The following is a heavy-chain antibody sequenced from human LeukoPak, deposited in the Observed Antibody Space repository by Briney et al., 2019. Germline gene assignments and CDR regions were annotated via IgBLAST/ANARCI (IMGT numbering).Heavy chain of an antibody. CDR2: IYYSGST. CDR1: GGSISSSSYY. Sequence: SETLSLTCTVSGGSISSSSYYWGWIRQPPGKGLEWIGSIYYSGSTYYNPSLKSRVTISVDTSKNQFSLKLSSVTAADTAVYYCARDPTLGHLPFDIWGQGTMVTVSS. J-gene: IGHJ3*02. V-gene: IGHV4-39*07. CDR3: ARDPTLGHLPFDI.